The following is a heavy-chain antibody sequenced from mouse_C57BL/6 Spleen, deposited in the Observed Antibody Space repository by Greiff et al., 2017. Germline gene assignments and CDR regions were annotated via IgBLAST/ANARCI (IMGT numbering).Heavy chain of an antibody. Sequence: EVQLQQSGPELVKPGASVKISCKASGYSFTGYYMNWVKQSPEKSLEWIGEINPSTGGTTYNQKFKAKATLTVDKSSSTAYMQLKSLTSEDSAVYYCARIGGLRRSMDYWGQGTSVTVSS. J-gene: IGHJ4*01. CDR1: GYSFTGYY. CDR3: ARIGGLRRSMDY. CDR2: INPSTGGT. V-gene: IGHV1-42*01. D-gene: IGHD2-4*01.